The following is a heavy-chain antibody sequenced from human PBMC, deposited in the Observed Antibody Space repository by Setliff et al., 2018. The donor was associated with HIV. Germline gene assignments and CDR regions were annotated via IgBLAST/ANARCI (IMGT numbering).Heavy chain of an antibody. Sequence: PSETLXLTXTISGGSFGDYHWSWIRQPAGRGLEWIGRIFRSGTTDYKFSLKSRVSISIDTSRNQFSLRLTSVTAEDTAVYYCARDRHYSGLGSYGPWGPGTLVTVSS. CDR2: IFRSGTT. CDR3: ARDRHYSGLGSYGP. CDR1: GGSFGDYH. D-gene: IGHD3-10*01. J-gene: IGHJ5*02. V-gene: IGHV4-4*07.